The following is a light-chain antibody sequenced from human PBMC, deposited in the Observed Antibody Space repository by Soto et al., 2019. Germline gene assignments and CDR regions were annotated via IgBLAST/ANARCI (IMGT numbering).Light chain of an antibody. V-gene: IGLV1-40*01. CDR1: SSNIGAGYD. J-gene: IGLJ2*01. CDR3: QSYDRSLSGSV. CDR2: DNT. Sequence: QSVLTQAPSVSGAPGQRVTISCTGSSSNIGAGYDVHWYQQLPGTAPKLLIHDNTNRPSGVPDRFSGSKSGTSAALASTGLQAEDEAGYYCQSYDRSLSGSVFGGGTKLTVL.